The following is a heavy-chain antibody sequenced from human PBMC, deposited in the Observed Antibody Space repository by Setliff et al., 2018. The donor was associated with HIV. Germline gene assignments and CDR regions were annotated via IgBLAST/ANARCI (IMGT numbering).Heavy chain of an antibody. J-gene: IGHJ4*02. V-gene: IGHV3-48*01. Sequence: GGSLRLSCAASGFTFSSYSMNWVRQAPGKGLEWVSYISSSSSTIYYADSVKGRFTISRDNAKNSLYLQMNSLRAEDTAVYYCARGDPYSSDWFLDYWGQGTLVTVSS. CDR3: ARGDPYSSDWFLDY. CDR2: ISSSSSTI. CDR1: GFTFSSYS. D-gene: IGHD6-19*01.